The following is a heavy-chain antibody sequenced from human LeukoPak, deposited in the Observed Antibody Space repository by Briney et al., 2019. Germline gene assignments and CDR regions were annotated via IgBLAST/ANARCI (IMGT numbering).Heavy chain of an antibody. D-gene: IGHD3-22*01. Sequence: GGSLRLSCAASGFTFSSYGMHWVRQAPGKGLEWVAVISYDGSNKYYADSVKGRFTISRDNSKNTPYLQMNSLRAEDTAVYYCAKDLRRITMIVVAQGYYYYGMDVWGQGTTVTVSS. CDR2: ISYDGSNK. V-gene: IGHV3-30*18. CDR3: AKDLRRITMIVVAQGYYYYGMDV. CDR1: GFTFSSYG. J-gene: IGHJ6*02.